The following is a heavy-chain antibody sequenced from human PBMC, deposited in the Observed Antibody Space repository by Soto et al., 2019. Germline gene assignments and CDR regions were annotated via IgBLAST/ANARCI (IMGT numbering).Heavy chain of an antibody. Sequence: GASVKVSCKASGYTFTSYGISWVRQAPGQGLEWMGWISAYNGNTNYAQKLQGRVTMTTDTSTSTAYMELRSLRSDDTAVYYCARDGITGTPKPSIDYWGQGTLVTVSS. V-gene: IGHV1-18*01. CDR2: ISAYNGNT. D-gene: IGHD1-20*01. J-gene: IGHJ4*02. CDR3: ARDGITGTPKPSIDY. CDR1: GYTFTSYG.